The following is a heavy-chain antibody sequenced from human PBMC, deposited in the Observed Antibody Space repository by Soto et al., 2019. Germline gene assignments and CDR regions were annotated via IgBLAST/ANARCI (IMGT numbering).Heavy chain of an antibody. D-gene: IGHD6-25*01. V-gene: IGHV3-74*01. J-gene: IGHJ4*02. CDR1: AFTFSSYW. CDR2: INNDGSST. CDR3: AKGSGAQSGLLDY. Sequence: EVQLVESGGGLVQTGGSLRLSCAASAFTFSSYWMHWVRQAPGKGLVWVSRINNDGSSTTYADSVKGRFTISRDNAENTLYLQMNSLRDEDRAVYYCAKGSGAQSGLLDYWGQGTLVTVSS.